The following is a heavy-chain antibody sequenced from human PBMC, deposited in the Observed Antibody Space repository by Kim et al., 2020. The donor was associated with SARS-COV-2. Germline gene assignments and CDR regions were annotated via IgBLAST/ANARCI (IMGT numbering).Heavy chain of an antibody. CDR1: GFSFINSW. D-gene: IGHD3-3*01. CDR3: ARPESLKLIRVDKAYDY. CDR2: INQDGSAK. J-gene: IGHJ4*02. V-gene: IGHV3-7*03. Sequence: GGSLRLSCAASGFSFINSWMSWVRQAPGKGLEWVATINQDGSAKYYADSVKGRFSISRDNPKKSLYLQMNVVRAEDSAVYYCARPESLKLIRVDKAYDYWGQGTLVTVSS.